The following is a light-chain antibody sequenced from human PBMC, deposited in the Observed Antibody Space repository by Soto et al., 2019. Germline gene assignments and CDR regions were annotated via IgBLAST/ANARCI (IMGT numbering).Light chain of an antibody. J-gene: IGLJ3*02. CDR3: QSYDSGLSGPL. CDR2: GNT. Sequence: QSVLTQPPSVSGAPGQRVTISCTGTNSNIGAGFDVHWYQQLPRTAPKLLIYGNTNRPSGVPDRFSGSKSGTSASLAITGLQAEDEADYYCQSYDSGLSGPLFGGGTKLTVL. V-gene: IGLV1-40*01. CDR1: NSNIGAGFD.